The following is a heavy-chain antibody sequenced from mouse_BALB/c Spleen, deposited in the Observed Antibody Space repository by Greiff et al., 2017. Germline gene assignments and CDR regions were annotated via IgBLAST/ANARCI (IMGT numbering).Heavy chain of an antibody. V-gene: IGHV5-6*01. J-gene: IGHJ3*01. CDR2: ISSGGSYT. D-gene: IGHD2-14*01. CDR1: GFTFSSYG. CDR3: ARPLYYRSSWFAY. Sequence: EVMLVESGGDLVKPGGSLKLSCAASGFTFSSYGMSWVRQTPDKRLEWVATISSGGSYTYYPDSVKGRFTISRDNAKNTLYLQMSSLKSEDTAMYYCARPLYYRSSWFAYWGQGTLVTVSA.